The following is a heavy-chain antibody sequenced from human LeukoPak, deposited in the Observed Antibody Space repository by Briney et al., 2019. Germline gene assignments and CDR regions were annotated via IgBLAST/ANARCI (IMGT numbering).Heavy chain of an antibody. Sequence: PSETLSLTCAVYGGSFSGYYWSWIRQPPGKGLEWVGEINHSGSNNYNTSLKRRVTISVDTSKNQFSLKLSSVTAADTAVYYCARGRRAARPRGLIYYYYYYMDVWGKGTTVTVSS. CDR3: ARGRRAARPRGLIYYYYYYMDV. CDR1: GGSFSGYY. V-gene: IGHV4-34*01. CDR2: INHSGSN. J-gene: IGHJ6*03. D-gene: IGHD6-6*01.